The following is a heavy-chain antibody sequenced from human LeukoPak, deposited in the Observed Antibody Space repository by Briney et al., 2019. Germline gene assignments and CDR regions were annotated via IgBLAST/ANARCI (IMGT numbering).Heavy chain of an antibody. Sequence: GGSLRLSCAASEFTFSSYAMSWVRQAPGKGLEWVSGISGSGGSTYYADSVKGRFTISRDNSKKALYLQMNNLRVEDTAVYYCARDQSADMNYWGQGTLVTVSS. J-gene: IGHJ4*02. CDR2: ISGSGGST. V-gene: IGHV3-23*01. CDR1: EFTFSSYA. CDR3: ARDQSADMNY. D-gene: IGHD3-9*01.